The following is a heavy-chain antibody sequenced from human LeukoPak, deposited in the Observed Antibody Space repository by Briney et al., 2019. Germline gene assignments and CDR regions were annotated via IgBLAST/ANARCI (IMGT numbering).Heavy chain of an antibody. Sequence: GGSLRLSCAASGFTFSSYAMHWVRQAPGKGLEWVAVISYDGSNKYYADSVKGRFTISRDNSKNTLYLQMNSLRAEDTAVYYCARADRGERYFDYWGQGTLVTVSS. J-gene: IGHJ4*02. CDR3: ARADRGERYFDY. CDR1: GFTFSSYA. D-gene: IGHD5-12*01. CDR2: ISYDGSNK. V-gene: IGHV3-30-3*01.